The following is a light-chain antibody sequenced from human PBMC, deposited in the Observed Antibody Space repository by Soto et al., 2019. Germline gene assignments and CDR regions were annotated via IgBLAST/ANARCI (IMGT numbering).Light chain of an antibody. CDR3: QQNFNIILT. V-gene: IGKV1-39*01. Sequence: DIQLAQSPSSRSASVGDTVTITCRASQSISTYLNWWQHKPGTAPRLLISSASNLHTGVPSRFSGSGSGAAFTLTIRSLQPEDSATYFCQQNFNIILTFGGGTKVDSK. CDR1: QSISTY. CDR2: SAS. J-gene: IGKJ4*01.